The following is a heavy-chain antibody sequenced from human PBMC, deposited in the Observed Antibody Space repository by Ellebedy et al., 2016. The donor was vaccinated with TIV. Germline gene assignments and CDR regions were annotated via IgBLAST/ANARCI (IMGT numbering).Heavy chain of an antibody. V-gene: IGHV3-48*01. D-gene: IGHD3-22*01. J-gene: IGHJ4*02. CDR3: ARDAMICNFDS. CDR1: GFTFTSYS. Sequence: GESLKISCAASGFTFTSYSMNWVRQAPGKGLEWLYYISNSDTIYYADSVRGRFTISRDKAKKSVYLQMNSLRVDDTGVYYGARDAMICNFDSWGQGTLVTVSS. CDR2: ISNSDTI.